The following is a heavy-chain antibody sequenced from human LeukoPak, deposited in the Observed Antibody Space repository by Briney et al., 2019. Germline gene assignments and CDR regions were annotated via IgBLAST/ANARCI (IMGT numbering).Heavy chain of an antibody. V-gene: IGHV3-30*04. CDR2: ISYDGSNK. CDR3: AVGGSINYGGLFDY. CDR1: GFTFSSYA. J-gene: IGHJ4*02. Sequence: PGRSLRLSCAASGFTFSSYAMHWVRQAPGKGLEWVAVISYDGSNKYYADSVKGRFTISRDNSKNTLYLQMNSLRAEDTAVYDCAVGGSINYGGLFDYWGQGTLVTVSS. D-gene: IGHD3-16*01.